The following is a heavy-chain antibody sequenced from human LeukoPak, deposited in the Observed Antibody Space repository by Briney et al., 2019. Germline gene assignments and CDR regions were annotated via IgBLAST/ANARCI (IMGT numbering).Heavy chain of an antibody. Sequence: SVKISCKVSGYTFTDYYMHWVQQAPGKGLEWMGGIIPIFGTANYAQKFQGRVTITTDESTSTAYMQLSSLRSEDTAVYYCARLGRDGYKGDYWGQGTLVTVSS. CDR2: IIPIFGTA. D-gene: IGHD5-24*01. V-gene: IGHV1-69*05. CDR3: ARLGRDGYKGDY. CDR1: GYTFTDYY. J-gene: IGHJ4*02.